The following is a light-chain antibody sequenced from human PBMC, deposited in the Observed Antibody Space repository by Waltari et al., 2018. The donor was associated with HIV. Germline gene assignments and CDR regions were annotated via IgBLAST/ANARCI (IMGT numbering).Light chain of an antibody. CDR3: AAWHDSLNGSWV. J-gene: IGLJ3*02. CDR2: SNN. Sequence: QSVLTQPPSAPGTPGQRVTISCSGSSSKIGSNTVNWYQQLPGTAPKLLIYSNNQRPSGVPDRFSGSKSGTAASLAISGLQSEDEADYYCAAWHDSLNGSWVFGGGTKLTVL. CDR1: SSKIGSNT. V-gene: IGLV1-44*01.